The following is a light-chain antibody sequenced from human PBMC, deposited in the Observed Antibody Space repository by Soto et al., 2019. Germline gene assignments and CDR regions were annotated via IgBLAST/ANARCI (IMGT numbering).Light chain of an antibody. CDR3: AAWDDTLSGRV. CDR2: SNT. CDR1: TSNIGRST. J-gene: IGLJ1*01. V-gene: IGLV1-44*01. Sequence: QSVLTQPPSASGTPGQRVTISCSGSTSNIGRSTVSWYQQFPGAAPKLLIYSNTQRPLGVPVRFSGSKSDTSASLAISDLRSEDEADYYCAAWDDTLSGRVFGTGTKVTV.